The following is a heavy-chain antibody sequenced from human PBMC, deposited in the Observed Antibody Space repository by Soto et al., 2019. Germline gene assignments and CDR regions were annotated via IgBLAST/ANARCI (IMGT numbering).Heavy chain of an antibody. J-gene: IGHJ4*02. V-gene: IGHV4-31*03. CDR1: GGSISSGGYY. CDR2: IYYSGST. Sequence: QVQLQESGPGLVKPSQTLSLTCTVSGGSISSGGYYWSWIRQHPGKGLEWIGYIYYSGSTYYNPSLKRRVPTSVDTSKNQFSLKLRSVTAADTAVYYCASSVVIAAAGTEYFDYWGQGTLVTVSS. D-gene: IGHD6-13*01. CDR3: ASSVVIAAAGTEYFDY.